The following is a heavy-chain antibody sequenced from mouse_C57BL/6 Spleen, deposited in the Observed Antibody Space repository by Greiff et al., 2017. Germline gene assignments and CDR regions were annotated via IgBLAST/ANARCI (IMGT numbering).Heavy chain of an antibody. CDR2: IYPGDGDT. J-gene: IGHJ4*01. Sequence: QVHVKQSGPELVKPGASVKISCKASGYAFSSSWMNWVKQRPGKGLEWIGRIYPGDGDTNYNGKFKGKATLTADKSSSTAYMQLSSLTSEDSAVYFCARSGITTVVKGSDAMDYWGQGTSGTVSS. CDR1: GYAFSSSW. CDR3: ARSGITTVVKGSDAMDY. D-gene: IGHD1-1*01. V-gene: IGHV1-82*01.